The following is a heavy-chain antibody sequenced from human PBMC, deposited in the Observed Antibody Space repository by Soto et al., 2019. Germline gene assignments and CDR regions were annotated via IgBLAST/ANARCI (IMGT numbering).Heavy chain of an antibody. CDR1: GIMFSSYA. CDR3: AKDPNGDYVGAFDS. D-gene: IGHD4-17*01. Sequence: EAQLLESGGELVQPGGSLRLSCAASGIMFSSYAMMWLRQAPGRGLEWGSAITGGGGTTYYADSVEGRFTISRDNSKNTLYLQMNSLRAEDTAIYYCAKDPNGDYVGAFDSWGQGTKVTVSS. V-gene: IGHV3-23*01. J-gene: IGHJ3*01. CDR2: ITGGGGTT.